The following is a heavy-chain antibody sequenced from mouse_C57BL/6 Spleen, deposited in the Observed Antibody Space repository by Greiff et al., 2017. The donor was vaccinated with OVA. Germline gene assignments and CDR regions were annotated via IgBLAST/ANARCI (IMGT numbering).Heavy chain of an antibody. CDR2: ISYSGST. CDR1: GYSITSGYD. J-gene: IGHJ4*01. V-gene: IGHV3-1*01. Sequence: EVKLEESGPGMVKPSQSLSLTCTVTGYSITSGYDWHWIRHFPGNKLEWMGYISYSGSTNYNPSLKSRISITHDTSKNHFFLKLNSVTTEDTATYYCARAAYYSKAMDYWGQGTSVTVSS. CDR3: ARAAYYSKAMDY. D-gene: IGHD2-5*01.